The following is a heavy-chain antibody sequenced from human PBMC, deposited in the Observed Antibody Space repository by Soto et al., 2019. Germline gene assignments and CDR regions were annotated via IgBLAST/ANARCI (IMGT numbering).Heavy chain of an antibody. V-gene: IGHV1-18*03. Sequence: ASVKVSCKASGYTFTSYGISWVRQAPGQGLEWKGWISAYNGNTNYAQKIQGRVTMTTDTSTSTAYMELRSLRFDDMFLYYCARERYCSGGSCGWFDPWGQGTLVTVSS. D-gene: IGHD2-15*01. J-gene: IGHJ5*02. CDR3: ARERYCSGGSCGWFDP. CDR1: GYTFTSYG. CDR2: ISAYNGNT.